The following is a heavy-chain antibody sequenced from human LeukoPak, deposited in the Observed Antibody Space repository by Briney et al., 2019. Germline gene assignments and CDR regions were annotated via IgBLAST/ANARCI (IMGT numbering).Heavy chain of an antibody. D-gene: IGHD3-22*01. CDR1: GFTFSSYE. CDR2: ISSSGSTI. V-gene: IGHV3-48*03. J-gene: IGHJ4*02. Sequence: GGSLRLSCAASGFTFSSYEMNWVRQAPGKGLEWVSYISSSGSTIYYADSVKGRFTISRDNAKNSLYLQMNSLRAEDTAVYYCARPNYYDSSGYNPFDYWGQGTLVTVSS. CDR3: ARPNYYDSSGYNPFDY.